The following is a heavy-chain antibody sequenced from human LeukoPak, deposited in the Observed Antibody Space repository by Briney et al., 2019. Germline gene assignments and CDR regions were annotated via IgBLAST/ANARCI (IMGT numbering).Heavy chain of an antibody. CDR2: ISYDGSNK. J-gene: IGHJ4*02. CDR3: ASSYSSSWYREDY. V-gene: IGHV3-30-3*01. Sequence: PGRSLRLSCAASGFTFSSYAMHWVRQAPGKGLEWVAVISYDGSNKYYADSVKGRFTISRDNSKNTLYLQMNSLRAEDTAVYYCASSYSSSWYREDYWGQGTLVTVSS. CDR1: GFTFSSYA. D-gene: IGHD6-13*01.